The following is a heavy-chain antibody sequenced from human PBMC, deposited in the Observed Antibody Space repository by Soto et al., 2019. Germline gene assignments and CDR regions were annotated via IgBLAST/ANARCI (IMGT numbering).Heavy chain of an antibody. CDR1: RFTFRTYG. J-gene: IGHJ3*02. CDR2: IQNDGSKQ. V-gene: IGHV3-33*01. D-gene: IGHD3-22*01. Sequence: QEQLVESGGGVVESGRSLRLSCVASRFTFRTYGMHWVRQAPGKGLECVAGIQNDGSKQYYGDSVKGRFTISRDNSKNTLYLQMKRLKDEDTAIYYCDRGPWLYDSGGDYYDAYDIWGQGSTFTVS. CDR3: DRGPWLYDSGGDYYDAYDI.